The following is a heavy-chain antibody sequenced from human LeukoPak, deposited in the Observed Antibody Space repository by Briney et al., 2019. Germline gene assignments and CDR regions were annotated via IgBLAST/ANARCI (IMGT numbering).Heavy chain of an antibody. CDR2: IYYSGST. J-gene: IGHJ3*02. CDR3: ARGLYKQQLVSAFDI. V-gene: IGHV4-59*01. Sequence: PSETLSLTCTVSGGSISSYYWSWIRQPPGKGLDWIGYIYYSGSTNYNPSLKSRVTISVDTSKNQFSLKLSSVTAADTAVYYCARGLYKQQLVSAFDIWGQGTMVTVSS. D-gene: IGHD6-13*01. CDR1: GGSISSYY.